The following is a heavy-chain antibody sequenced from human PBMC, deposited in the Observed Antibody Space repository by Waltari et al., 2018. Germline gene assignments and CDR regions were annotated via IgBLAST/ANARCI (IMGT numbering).Heavy chain of an antibody. CDR1: EFTFAYYW. V-gene: IGHV3-7*01. J-gene: IGHJ4*02. CDR3: ATQSWSNFEY. D-gene: IGHD3-3*01. Sequence: EVQLVESGGGLVQPGGSLRLSCAASEFTFAYYWVTWVRQAPGKGVEGVANIKEDGSERYYVDSVKGRFTISRDNAKNSLYLQMSSLRVEDTAVYYCATQSWSNFEYWGQGTLVTVSS. CDR2: IKEDGSER.